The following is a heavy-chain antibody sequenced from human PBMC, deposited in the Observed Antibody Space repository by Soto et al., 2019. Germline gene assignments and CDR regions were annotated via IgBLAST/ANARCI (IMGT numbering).Heavy chain of an antibody. CDR1: GGTFGNSA. Sequence: QVQLVQSGAEVKKPGSSVTVSCKASGGTFGNSAISWVRQAPGQGLEWMGGINPIFPTPDYAQKFQGRVTITADESTSTAYMELHRLRSEDTAVYYCARDNDRLQFGGNYYCAMDDWGQGTTVTVSS. J-gene: IGHJ6*02. CDR3: ARDNDRLQFGGNYYCAMDD. V-gene: IGHV1-69*12. CDR2: INPIFPTP. D-gene: IGHD5-12*01.